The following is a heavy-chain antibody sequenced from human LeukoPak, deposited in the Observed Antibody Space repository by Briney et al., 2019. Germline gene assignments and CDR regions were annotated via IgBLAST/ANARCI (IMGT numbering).Heavy chain of an antibody. V-gene: IGHV6-1*01. CDR2: TYYRSKWYH. D-gene: IGHD3-9*01. CDR1: GDSVCSNSAA. CDR3: SRERLGLDY. J-gene: IGHJ4*02. Sequence: SQTLSLTCAISGDSVCSNSAAWSWIRQSPSRDLEWLGRTYYRSKWYHDYAVSVKSRITINPDTSKNQFSLQLNSVTPDDTAMYYCSRERLGLDYWGQGTLVTVSS.